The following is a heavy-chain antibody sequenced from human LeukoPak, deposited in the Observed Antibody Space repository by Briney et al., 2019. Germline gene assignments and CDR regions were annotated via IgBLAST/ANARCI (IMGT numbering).Heavy chain of an antibody. CDR2: SYTSGSP. CDR3: ARGGYCGGDCYFYS. CDR1: GDSFSIYY. V-gene: IGHV4-4*07. D-gene: IGHD2-21*02. J-gene: IGHJ4*02. Sequence: SETLSLTCSVSGDSFSIYYWSWIWQPARKGLEWIWRSYTSGSPHYNPSLKIRVTMSVDTSKNQFSLQPSSVTAADTAVYYCARGGYCGGDCYFYSWGQGTLVTVSS.